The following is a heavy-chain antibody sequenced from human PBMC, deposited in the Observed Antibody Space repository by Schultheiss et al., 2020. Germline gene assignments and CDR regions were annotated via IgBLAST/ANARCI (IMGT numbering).Heavy chain of an antibody. J-gene: IGHJ4*02. D-gene: IGHD1-26*01. CDR2: INSDGTYT. V-gene: IGHV3-74*03. CDR3: ARMDGATIDY. CDR1: GFTFSDYY. Sequence: GGSLRLSCAASGFTFSDYYMSWIRQAPGKGLEWVSRINSDGTYTTYADSVKGRFTISRDNARNTLYLQMSSLRAEDTAVYYCARMDGATIDYWGQGTLVTVSS.